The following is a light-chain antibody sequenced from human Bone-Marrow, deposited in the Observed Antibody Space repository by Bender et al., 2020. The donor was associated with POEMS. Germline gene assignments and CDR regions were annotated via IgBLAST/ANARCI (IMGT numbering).Light chain of an antibody. CDR2: EVN. J-gene: IGLJ2*01. V-gene: IGLV2-23*02. Sequence: QSALTQPASVSGSPGQSITISCAGTSSDVGTYNLVSWYQQRPGKAPNLIIYEVNKRPSGISHRFSGSKSGNTASLTISGLQAEDEADYYCCSYAGSSTPVVFGGGTKLTVL. CDR1: SSDVGTYNL. CDR3: CSYAGSSTPVV.